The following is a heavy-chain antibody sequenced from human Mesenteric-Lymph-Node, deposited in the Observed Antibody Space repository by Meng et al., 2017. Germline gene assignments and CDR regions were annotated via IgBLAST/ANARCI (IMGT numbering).Heavy chain of an antibody. V-gene: IGHV3-11*04. CDR3: AKWGYSRRGWGANY. J-gene: IGHJ4*02. CDR2: ISSSGSTI. CDR1: GFTFSDYY. D-gene: IGHD2-15*01. Sequence: GESLKISCAASGFTFSDYYMSWIRQAPGKGLEWVSYISSSGSTIYYADSVKGRFTISRDNAKNSLYLQMNSLRAEDTAVYYCAKWGYSRRGWGANYWGQGTLVTVSS.